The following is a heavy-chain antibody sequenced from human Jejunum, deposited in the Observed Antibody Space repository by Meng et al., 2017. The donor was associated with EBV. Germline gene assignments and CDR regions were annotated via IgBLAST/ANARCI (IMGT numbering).Heavy chain of an antibody. J-gene: IGHJ4*02. CDR2: ISSRSSTI. CDR3: AREMSTITCFDY. V-gene: IGHV3-11*01. D-gene: IGHD5-24*01. Sequence: QVQLVESGGGLVKPGGPLRLSCGASGFTFSDYYMAWVRQAPGKGLEWVSYISSRSSTIYYADSVKGRFTISRDNAHNSLYLQMNSLRAEDTAVYYCAREMSTITCFDYWGQGTLVTVSS. CDR1: GFTFSDYY.